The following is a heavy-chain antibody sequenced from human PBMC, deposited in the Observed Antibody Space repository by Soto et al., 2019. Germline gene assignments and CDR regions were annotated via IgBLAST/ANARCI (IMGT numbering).Heavy chain of an antibody. V-gene: IGHV3-23*01. Sequence: GGSLRLSCAASGFIFRSYGLSWVRQAPGKGLEWVSDISGSGSVTNYADSVEGRFTISRDNSNNTLSLQMDSLRAEDTAVYYCAKGGVAAARGYFDHWGQGTRVTVSS. CDR3: AKGGVAAARGYFDH. CDR1: GFIFRSYG. J-gene: IGHJ4*02. D-gene: IGHD6-13*01. CDR2: ISGSGSVT.